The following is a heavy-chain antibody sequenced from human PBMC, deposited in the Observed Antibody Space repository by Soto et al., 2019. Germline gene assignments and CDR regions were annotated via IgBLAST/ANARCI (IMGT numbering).Heavy chain of an antibody. CDR2: IIPIFGTA. CDR1: GGTFSSYA. D-gene: IGHD1-26*01. V-gene: IGHV1-69*13. CDR3: ARAIVGATHFDY. J-gene: IGHJ4*02. Sequence: SVKVSCKASGGTFSSYAISWVRQAPGQGLEWMGGIIPIFGTANYAQKFQGRVTITADESTSTAYMELSSLRSEDTAMYYCARAIVGATHFDYWGQGTLVTVSS.